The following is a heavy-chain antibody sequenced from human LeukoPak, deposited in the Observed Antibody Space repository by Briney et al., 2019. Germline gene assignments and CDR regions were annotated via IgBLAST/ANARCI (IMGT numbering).Heavy chain of an antibody. Sequence: GESLKISCKGSGYYFTTYWIGWVRQMPGKGLEWMGIIYPADSDTRYSPSFQGRVTISADKSINTAYLQWSSLRASDTAMYYCARRPLCSTSSCYDFDYWGQGTLVTVSS. J-gene: IGHJ4*02. V-gene: IGHV5-51*01. CDR1: GYYFTTYW. CDR2: IYPADSDT. CDR3: ARRPLCSTSSCYDFDY. D-gene: IGHD2-2*01.